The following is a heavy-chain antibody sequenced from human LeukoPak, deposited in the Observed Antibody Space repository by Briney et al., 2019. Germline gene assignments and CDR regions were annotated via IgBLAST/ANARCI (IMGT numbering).Heavy chain of an antibody. D-gene: IGHD3-16*01. CDR1: GGSVSSDGYY. CDR3: ARHYGP. V-gene: IGHV4-61*08. J-gene: IGHJ5*02. Sequence: SETLSLTCTVSGGSVSSDGYYWSWIRQSPGKGLEWIGYIYSNGSTNYNPSLKRRVTISLDTSKNQFSLKLTSVTAADTAVYYCARHYGPWGQGTLVTVSS. CDR2: IYSNGST.